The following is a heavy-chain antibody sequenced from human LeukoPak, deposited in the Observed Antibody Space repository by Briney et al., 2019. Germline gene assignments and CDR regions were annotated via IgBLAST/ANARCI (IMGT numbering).Heavy chain of an antibody. J-gene: IGHJ4*02. Sequence: GGSLRLSCAASGFIFSSYGMHWVRQAPGKGLEWVAFIQSDGTNKYYTDSVKGRFTVSRDKSKNTLYLQMDSLRPEDTAVYYCAKDASSVWYFSYFDFWGQGTLVTVSS. CDR3: AKDASSVWYFSYFDF. CDR2: IQSDGTNK. V-gene: IGHV3-30*02. D-gene: IGHD6-19*01. CDR1: GFIFSSYG.